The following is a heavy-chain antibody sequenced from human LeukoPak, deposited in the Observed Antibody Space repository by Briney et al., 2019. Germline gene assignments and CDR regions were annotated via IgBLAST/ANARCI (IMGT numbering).Heavy chain of an antibody. CDR2: IYQSGST. D-gene: IGHD3-22*01. CDR1: GGSISSNIW. Sequence: SGTLSLTCAVSGGSISSNIWWSWVRQPPGKGLEWIGEIYQSGSTNYNPSLKSRVTISVDKSKNQFSLKLNSVTAADTAVYYCARVVQSTDSSGFYLPEYFQHWGQGTLVTVSS. V-gene: IGHV4-4*02. CDR3: ARVVQSTDSSGFYLPEYFQH. J-gene: IGHJ1*01.